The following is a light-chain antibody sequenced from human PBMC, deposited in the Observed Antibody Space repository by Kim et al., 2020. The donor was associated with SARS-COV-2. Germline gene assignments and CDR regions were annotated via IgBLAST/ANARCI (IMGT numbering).Light chain of an antibody. Sequence: GQLITISCTGTSSDVGGYNYVSWYQQHPGKAPKLMIYDVSNRPSGVSNRFSGSKSGNTASLTISGLQAEDEADYYCSSCTSSSTVVFGGGTQLTVL. V-gene: IGLV2-14*03. CDR2: DVS. J-gene: IGLJ2*01. CDR1: SSDVGGYNY. CDR3: SSCTSSSTVV.